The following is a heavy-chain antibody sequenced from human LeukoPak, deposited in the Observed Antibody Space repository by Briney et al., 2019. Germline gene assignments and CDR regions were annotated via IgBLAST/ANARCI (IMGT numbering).Heavy chain of an antibody. D-gene: IGHD6-19*01. V-gene: IGHV3-30*04. J-gene: IGHJ4*02. CDR3: ARDPRWLVPVDY. CDR1: GFTFSSYA. CDR2: ISYDGSNK. Sequence: PGGSLRLSCAASGFTFSSYAMHWVRQAPGKGLEWVAVISYDGSNKYYADSVKGRFTISRDNSKNTLYLQMNSLRAEDTAVYYCARDPRWLVPVDYRGQGTLVTVSS.